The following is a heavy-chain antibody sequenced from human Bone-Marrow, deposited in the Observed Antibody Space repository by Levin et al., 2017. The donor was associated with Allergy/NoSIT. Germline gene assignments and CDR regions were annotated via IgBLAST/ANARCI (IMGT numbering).Heavy chain of an antibody. Sequence: SETLSLTCTVSGGSISSSSYYWGWIRQPPGKGLEWIGSIYYSGSTYYNPSLKSRVTLSVDTSKNQFSLKLSSVTAADTAVYYCARQVRGGYFDYWGQGTLVTVSS. CDR1: GGSISSSSYY. V-gene: IGHV4-39*01. CDR2: IYYSGST. CDR3: ARQVRGGYFDY. D-gene: IGHD3-10*01. J-gene: IGHJ4*02.